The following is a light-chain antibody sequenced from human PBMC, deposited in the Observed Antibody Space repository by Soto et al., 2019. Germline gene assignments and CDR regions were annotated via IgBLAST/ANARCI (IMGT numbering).Light chain of an antibody. CDR2: GAS. Sequence: EIVLTQSPATLSLSPGARATLSCRASQSVSSYLAWYQQKPGQAPRLLIYGASDRATGIPDRFSGSGSGADFTLTISSLEPEDFAVYYCQQRSSWPITFGQGTRLEIK. J-gene: IGKJ5*01. V-gene: IGKV3-11*01. CDR1: QSVSSY. CDR3: QQRSSWPIT.